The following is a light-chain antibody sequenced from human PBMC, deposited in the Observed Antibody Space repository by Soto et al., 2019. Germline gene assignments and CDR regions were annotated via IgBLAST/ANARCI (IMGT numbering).Light chain of an antibody. Sequence: EIVLTQSPATLSLSPGERATLSCRASQSVSSYLAWYQQKPGQAPRLLIYDASNRATGIPARFSGSGSGTDFALTIRSLGPEDFAFYYCQQRSNWPPTFGQGTKVEIK. CDR1: QSVSSY. CDR2: DAS. J-gene: IGKJ1*01. CDR3: QQRSNWPPT. V-gene: IGKV3-11*01.